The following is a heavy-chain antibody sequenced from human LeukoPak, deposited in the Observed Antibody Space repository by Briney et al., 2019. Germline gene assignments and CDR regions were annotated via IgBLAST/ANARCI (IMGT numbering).Heavy chain of an antibody. Sequence: GGSLRLSCAASGFTVSSNYMSWVRQAPGKGLEWVSVIYSGGSTYYADSVKGRFTISRDNSKSTLYLQMNSLRAEDTAVYYCARGAGYNYPVGYWGQGTLVTVSS. V-gene: IGHV3-66*02. CDR3: ARGAGYNYPVGY. J-gene: IGHJ4*02. CDR2: IYSGGST. CDR1: GFTVSSNY. D-gene: IGHD5-24*01.